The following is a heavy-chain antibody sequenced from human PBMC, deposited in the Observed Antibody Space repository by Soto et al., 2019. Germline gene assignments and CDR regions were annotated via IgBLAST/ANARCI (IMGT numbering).Heavy chain of an antibody. CDR3: ARHFSVDHFDY. Sequence: SETLCLTCTVSGDFITSNSYFWAWIRQPPGKGLEWIGSIYYSGSTYHNPSLKSRVTISVDRSNNQFSLKLTSVTAADTAVYYYARHFSVDHFDYWGQGALVTVSS. CDR2: IYYSGST. V-gene: IGHV4-39*01. J-gene: IGHJ4*02. CDR1: GDFITSNSYF. D-gene: IGHD3-9*01.